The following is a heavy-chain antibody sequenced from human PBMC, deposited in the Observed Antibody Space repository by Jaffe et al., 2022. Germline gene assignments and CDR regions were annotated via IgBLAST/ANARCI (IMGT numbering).Heavy chain of an antibody. CDR2: ISWNSGSI. J-gene: IGHJ4*02. Sequence: EVQLVESGGGLVQPGRSLRLSCAASGFTFDDYAMHWVRQAPGKGLEWVSGISWNSGSIGYADSVKGRFTISRDNAKNSLYLQMNSLRAEDTALYYCAKGLFGVATIGRPFDYWGQGTLVTVSS. D-gene: IGHD5-12*01. CDR3: AKGLFGVATIGRPFDY. V-gene: IGHV3-9*01. CDR1: GFTFDDYA.